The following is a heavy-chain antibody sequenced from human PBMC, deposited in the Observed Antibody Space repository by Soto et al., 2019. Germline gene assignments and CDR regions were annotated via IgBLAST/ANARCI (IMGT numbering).Heavy chain of an antibody. CDR1: GFSSDDYA. V-gene: IGHV3-9*02. CDR2: ISWNSGNI. J-gene: IGHJ4*02. D-gene: IGHD5-18*01. CDR3: VRSKGGYSYGTPFDY. Sequence: EVQLEESGGALVQPGRYLRLSCAASGFSSDDYAMHWVRQVLGKGLEWVSSISWNSGNIGYADSVKGRFTTSRDNSKNSLYLQMNSLRPEDTALYYCVRSKGGYSYGTPFDYWGQGTLVTVSS.